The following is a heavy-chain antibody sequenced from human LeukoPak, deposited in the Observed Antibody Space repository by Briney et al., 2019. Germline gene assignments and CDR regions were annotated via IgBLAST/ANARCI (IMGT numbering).Heavy chain of an antibody. J-gene: IGHJ3*02. D-gene: IGHD3-9*01. CDR1: GSTFDDYA. CDR2: ISWNSGSI. CDR3: AKDIGYYDILTGYSEAFDI. V-gene: IGHV3-9*01. Sequence: GRSLRLSCAASGSTFDDYAMHWVRQAPGKGLEWVSGISWNSGSIGYADSVKGRFTISRDNAKNSLYLQMNSLRAEDTALYYCAKDIGYYDILTGYSEAFDIWGQGTMVTVSS.